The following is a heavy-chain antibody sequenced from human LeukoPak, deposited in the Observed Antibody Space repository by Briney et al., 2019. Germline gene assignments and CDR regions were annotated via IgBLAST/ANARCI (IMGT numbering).Heavy chain of an antibody. Sequence: ASVKVSCKASGYTFTGYYMHWVRQAPGQGLEWMGWINPNSGGTNYAQKFQGRVTMTRDTSISTAYMELSRLRSDDTAVYYCARERGWTTVTTYYFDYWGQGTLVTVSS. CDR1: GYTFTGYY. CDR2: INPNSGGT. CDR3: ARERGWTTVTTYYFDY. J-gene: IGHJ4*02. D-gene: IGHD4-17*01. V-gene: IGHV1-2*02.